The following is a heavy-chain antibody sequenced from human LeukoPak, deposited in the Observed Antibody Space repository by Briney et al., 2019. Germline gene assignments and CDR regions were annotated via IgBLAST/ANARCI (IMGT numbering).Heavy chain of an antibody. CDR3: ARDVAPLWSSGWPEDY. Sequence: ASVKVSCKASGYTFTSYGISWVRQAPGQGLEWMGWISAYNGNTNYAQKLQGRVTMTTDTSTSTAYMELRSLRSDDTAVYYCARDVAPLWSSGWPEDYWGQGTLVTVSS. D-gene: IGHD6-19*01. CDR2: ISAYNGNT. J-gene: IGHJ4*02. V-gene: IGHV1-18*01. CDR1: GYTFTSYG.